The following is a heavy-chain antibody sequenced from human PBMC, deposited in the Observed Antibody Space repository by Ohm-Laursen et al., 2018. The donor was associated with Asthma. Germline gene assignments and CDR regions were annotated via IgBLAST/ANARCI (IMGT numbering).Heavy chain of an antibody. D-gene: IGHD3-22*01. J-gene: IGHJ3*02. V-gene: IGHV3-23*01. Sequence: SLRLSCAASGFTFSSYAMSWVRQAPGKGLEWVSAISGSGGSTYYADSVKGRFTISRDNSKNTLYLQMNSLRAEDTAVYYCAKGLIGYDSSGYKEDIWGQGTMVTVSS. CDR2: ISGSGGST. CDR3: AKGLIGYDSSGYKEDI. CDR1: GFTFSSYA.